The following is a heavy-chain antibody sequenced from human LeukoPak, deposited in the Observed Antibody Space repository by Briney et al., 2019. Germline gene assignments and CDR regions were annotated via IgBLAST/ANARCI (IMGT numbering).Heavy chain of an antibody. Sequence: SETLSLTCTVSGGSISSYYRSWIRQPPGKGLEWIGYIYYSGSTNYNPSLKSRVTISVDTSKNQFSLKLSSVTAADTAVYYCARRGANWFDPWGQGTLVTVSS. J-gene: IGHJ5*02. V-gene: IGHV4-59*08. CDR2: IYYSGST. CDR1: GGSISSYY. CDR3: ARRGANWFDP.